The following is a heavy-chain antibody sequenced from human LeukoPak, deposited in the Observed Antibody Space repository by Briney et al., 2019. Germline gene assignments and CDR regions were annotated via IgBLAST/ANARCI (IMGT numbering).Heavy chain of an antibody. CDR2: IRSKANSYAT. D-gene: IGHD3-10*01. CDR1: GFTFSGSA. CDR3: TRHSGSGSYLGSYYYMDV. V-gene: IGHV3-73*01. Sequence: GGSLRLSCAASGFTFSGSAMHWVRQASGKGLEWVGRIRSKANSYATAYSASVKGRFTISRDDSKNTDYLQMNSLQTEDTAVYYCTRHSGSGSYLGSYYYMDVWGKGATVTVSS. J-gene: IGHJ6*03.